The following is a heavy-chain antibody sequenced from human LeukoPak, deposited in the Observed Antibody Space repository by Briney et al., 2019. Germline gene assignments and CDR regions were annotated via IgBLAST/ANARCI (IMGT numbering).Heavy chain of an antibody. D-gene: IGHD2-21*01. Sequence: AASLSLSCEASGVTFSGYSVSWVRQPPGKGLEWVSGFGTDGNTHYTPSVRGRVTISRDTSKTTVYLQMSSLRAEDTALYYCATDLHSWVVMDVWGEGTTVTVPT. CDR3: ATDLHSWVVMDV. V-gene: IGHV3-23*01. J-gene: IGHJ6*04. CDR2: FGTDGNT. CDR1: GVTFSGYS.